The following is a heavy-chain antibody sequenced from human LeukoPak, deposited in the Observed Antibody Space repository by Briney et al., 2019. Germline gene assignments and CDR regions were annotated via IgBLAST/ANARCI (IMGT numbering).Heavy chain of an antibody. J-gene: IGHJ4*02. V-gene: IGHV3-21*01. CDR1: GFTISSYS. D-gene: IGHD3-9*01. Sequence: PGGSLRLSCAASGFTISSYSMNWVRQAGGKGLEGVSSISSSSSYIYYADSVKGRFTISRDNATYSLYLQINSLRAEHTAVYSCARALTGYYAVGYWGQGTLVTVSS. CDR2: ISSSSSYI. CDR3: ARALTGYYAVGY.